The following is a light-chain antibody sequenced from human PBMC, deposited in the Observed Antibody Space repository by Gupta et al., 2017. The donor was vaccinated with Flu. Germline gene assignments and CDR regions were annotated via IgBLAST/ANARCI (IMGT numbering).Light chain of an antibody. J-gene: IGLJ2*01. CDR2: DVT. Sequence: QSALTQPRSVSGSPGQSVIISCTGTSSDAGGYYYVSWYQQHPGKAPKLIIYDVTKRPSGVPDRFSGSKSGNTASLAISGLQAEDEADDYCCSYAGSPYVVLGGGTKLTVL. CDR1: SSDAGGYYY. CDR3: CSYAGSPYVV. V-gene: IGLV2-11*01.